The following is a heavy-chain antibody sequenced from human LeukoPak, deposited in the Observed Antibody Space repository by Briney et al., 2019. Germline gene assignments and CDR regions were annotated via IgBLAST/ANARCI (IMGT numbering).Heavy chain of an antibody. CDR3: ARDVGFGHDAFDI. J-gene: IGHJ3*02. D-gene: IGHD3-10*01. Sequence: SETLSLTCTVSGGSISSSSYYWGWIRQPPGKGLEWIGSIYYSGSTYYNPSLKSRVTISVDRSKNQFSLKLSSVTAADTAVYYCARDVGFGHDAFDIWGQGTMVTVSS. CDR2: IYYSGST. V-gene: IGHV4-39*07. CDR1: GGSISSSSYY.